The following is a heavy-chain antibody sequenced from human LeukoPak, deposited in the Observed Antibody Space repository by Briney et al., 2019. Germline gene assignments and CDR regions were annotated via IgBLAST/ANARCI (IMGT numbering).Heavy chain of an antibody. Sequence: PGGSLRLSCAASGFTFSSYEMNWVRQAPGKGLEWVSYISSSGSTIYYADSVKGRFTISRDNAKNSLYLQMNSLGAEDTAVYYCARDPGENGDYYYYGMDVWGQGTTVTVSS. V-gene: IGHV3-48*03. J-gene: IGHJ6*02. CDR2: ISSSGSTI. CDR1: GFTFSSYE. CDR3: ARDPGENGDYYYYGMDV. D-gene: IGHD4-17*01.